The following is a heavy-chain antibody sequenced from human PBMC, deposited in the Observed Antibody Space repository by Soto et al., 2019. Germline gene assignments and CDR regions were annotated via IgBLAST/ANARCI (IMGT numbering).Heavy chain of an antibody. CDR3: AKNGGYSGDD. V-gene: IGHV3-23*01. J-gene: IGHJ4*02. Sequence: GGSLRLSCAASGFTFSSYAMSWVRQAPGKGLEWVSAISGTSGSTYYADSVKGRFTIARDNSKNTLYLQMNSLRAEDTAVYYCAKNGGYSGDDWGQGTLVTVSS. CDR1: GFTFSSYA. D-gene: IGHD6-25*01. CDR2: ISGTSGST.